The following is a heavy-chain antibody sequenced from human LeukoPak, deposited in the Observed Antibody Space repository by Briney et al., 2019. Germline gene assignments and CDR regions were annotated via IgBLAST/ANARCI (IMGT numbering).Heavy chain of an antibody. Sequence: SETLSLTCAVYGGSFSGYYWSWIRQPPGKGLEWIGEINHSGSTNYNPSLKSRVTISVDTSKNQFSLKLSSVTAADTAVYYCARVRSMVTFYYYMDVWGKGTTVTVSS. D-gene: IGHD5-18*01. CDR1: GGSFSGYY. J-gene: IGHJ6*03. V-gene: IGHV4-34*01. CDR2: INHSGST. CDR3: ARVRSMVTFYYYMDV.